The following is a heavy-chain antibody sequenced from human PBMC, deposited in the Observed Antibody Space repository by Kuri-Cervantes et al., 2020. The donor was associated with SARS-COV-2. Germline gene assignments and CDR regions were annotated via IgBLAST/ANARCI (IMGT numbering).Heavy chain of an antibody. CDR3: ATRSYYDFWSGYLYTPNLDAFDI. Sequence: ASVKVSCKASGYTFTSYGISWVRQAPGQGLEWMGWISAYNGNTNYAQKLQGRVTMTTDTSTSTAYMELRSLRSDDTAVYYCATRSYYDFWSGYLYTPNLDAFDIWGQGTMVTVSS. CDR2: ISAYNGNT. J-gene: IGHJ3*02. V-gene: IGHV1-18*01. CDR1: GYTFTSYG. D-gene: IGHD3-3*01.